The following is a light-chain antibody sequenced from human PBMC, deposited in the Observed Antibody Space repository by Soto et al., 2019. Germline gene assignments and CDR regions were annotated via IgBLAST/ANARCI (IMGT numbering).Light chain of an antibody. CDR1: QSVSSNY. CDR2: GAS. Sequence: EIVVTQSPGTLSLSPGEGATLSCRASQSVSSNYLAWYQQKPGQAPRLLIYGASNRATGIPDRFSGSGSGTDFTLTISRLDPEDSAVYYCQQYSSSPLTFGGGTKVEIK. J-gene: IGKJ4*01. V-gene: IGKV3-20*01. CDR3: QQYSSSPLT.